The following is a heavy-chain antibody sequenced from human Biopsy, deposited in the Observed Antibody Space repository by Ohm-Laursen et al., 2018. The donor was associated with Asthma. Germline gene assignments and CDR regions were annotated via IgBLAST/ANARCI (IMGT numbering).Heavy chain of an antibody. CDR3: ARAGALIVGATMGY. V-gene: IGHV1-46*01. CDR1: GYAFTSYY. Sequence: ASVKVSCKASGYAFTSYYMYWVRQAPGQGLEWMGIINPSGGSTSYAQKFQGRVTMTRDTSTSTVYTGLSSLRSEDTAVYYCARAGALIVGATMGYWGQGTLVTVSS. J-gene: IGHJ4*02. CDR2: INPSGGST. D-gene: IGHD1-26*01.